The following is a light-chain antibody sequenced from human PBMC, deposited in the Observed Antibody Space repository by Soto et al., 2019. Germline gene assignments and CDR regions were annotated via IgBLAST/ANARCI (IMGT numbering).Light chain of an antibody. CDR2: TTS. CDR1: QSVTSSC. V-gene: IGKV3-20*01. CDR3: QQCGGSPLFS. J-gene: IGKJ3*01. Sequence: EIVLTQSPGTLSLSPVEIATLSCSASQSVTSSCLAWYQRKPGQAPRLLIHTTSIRATDIPDKFSGSGSGTDFTLTISRLEPQDSAVYYCQQCGGSPLFSFGPGTKVDI.